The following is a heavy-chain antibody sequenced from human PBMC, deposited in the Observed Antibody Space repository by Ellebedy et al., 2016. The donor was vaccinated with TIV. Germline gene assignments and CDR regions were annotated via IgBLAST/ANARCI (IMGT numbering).Heavy chain of an antibody. CDR1: GFTFSNAW. D-gene: IGHD5-18*01. J-gene: IGHJ4*02. Sequence: GGSLRLSCAASGFTFSNAWMNWVRQAPGKGLEWVGRIKRKTDGGAADYAAPVKGRFTISRDDSNNTLYLQMNSLKTEDTAVYFCTTVYRYNYDSVWGQGTLVTVSS. V-gene: IGHV3-15*01. CDR2: IKRKTDGGAA. CDR3: TTVYRYNYDSV.